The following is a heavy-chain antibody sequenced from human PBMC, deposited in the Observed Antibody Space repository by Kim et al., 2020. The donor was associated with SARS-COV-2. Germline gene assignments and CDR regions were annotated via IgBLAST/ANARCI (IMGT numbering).Heavy chain of an antibody. CDR1: GFTFSNYA. V-gene: IGHV3-23*01. J-gene: IGHJ4*02. CDR2: ICCGGGDT. CDR3: AKGTSSSCYTASDS. Sequence: GGSLRLSCAASGFTFSNYAMTWVRQAPGKGLEWVSSICCGGGDTYYADSMKGRFTISRDNSKNTLYLQMNGLRVEDTAIYYCAKGTSSSCYTASDSWGQG. D-gene: IGHD6-13*01.